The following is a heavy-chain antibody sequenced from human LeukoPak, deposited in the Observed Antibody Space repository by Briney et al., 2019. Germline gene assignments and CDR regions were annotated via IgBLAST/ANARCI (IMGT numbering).Heavy chain of an antibody. V-gene: IGHV3-23*01. CDR3: ANDRIAAAGIIY. J-gene: IGHJ4*02. CDR2: ISGGGGSP. D-gene: IGHD6-13*01. Sequence: GGSLRLSCAASGFTFSSYAMSWVRQAPGKGLEWGSAISGGGGSPYYADSVKGRFTISRDNSKNTLYLQMNSLRAEDTAVYYCANDRIAAAGIIYWGQGTLVTVSS. CDR1: GFTFSSYA.